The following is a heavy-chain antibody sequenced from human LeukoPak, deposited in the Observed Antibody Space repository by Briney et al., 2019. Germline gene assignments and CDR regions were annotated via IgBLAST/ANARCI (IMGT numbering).Heavy chain of an antibody. D-gene: IGHD1-26*01. Sequence: GGSLRLSCAASVFSFGTYTMHWVRLAPGKGLEWVLAISGGGGTTYYADSVEGRFTISRDNSKNTLYLQMNSLRAEDTAVYYCAKGPYSGSYLPDYWGQGTLVTVSS. J-gene: IGHJ4*02. CDR1: VFSFGTYT. CDR3: AKGPYSGSYLPDY. CDR2: ISGGGGTT. V-gene: IGHV3-23*01.